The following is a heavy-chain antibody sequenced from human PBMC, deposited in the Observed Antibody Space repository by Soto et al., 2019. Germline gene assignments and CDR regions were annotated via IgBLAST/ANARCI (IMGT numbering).Heavy chain of an antibody. D-gene: IGHD4-4*01. CDR1: GGTFSSYT. J-gene: IGHJ6*02. V-gene: IGHV1-69*02. CDR2: IIPILGIA. CDR3: ARAPFTVTTPYYSPGMDV. Sequence: SVKVSCKASGGTFSSYTISWVRQAPGQGLEWMGRIIPILGIANYAQKFQGRVTITADESTSTAYMELSSLRSEDTAVYYCARAPFTVTTPYYSPGMDVWGQGTTVTVSS.